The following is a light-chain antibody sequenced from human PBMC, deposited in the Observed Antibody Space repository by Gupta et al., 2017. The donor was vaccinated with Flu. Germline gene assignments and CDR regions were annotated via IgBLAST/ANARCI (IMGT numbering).Light chain of an antibody. Sequence: EIVMTQSPATLSLSQGERATLSCSASQSVSRNLAWYQQKPGQAPRLLIYGASTRANGLPDRFSGSGSGTEFTLTISSRQSEDFAVYYCHHYTNWPLTFGGGTKVEIK. CDR1: QSVSRN. J-gene: IGKJ4*01. CDR2: GAS. CDR3: HHYTNWPLT. V-gene: IGKV3-15*01.